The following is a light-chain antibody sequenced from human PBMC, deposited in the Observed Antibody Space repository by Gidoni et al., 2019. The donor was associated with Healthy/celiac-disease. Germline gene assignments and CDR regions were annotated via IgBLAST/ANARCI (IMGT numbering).Light chain of an antibody. CDR2: WAS. V-gene: IGKV4-1*01. CDR3: QQYYSTPPWT. Sequence: DIVMTQSPDSLAVSLGERATINCKSSQSVLYSSNNKNYLAWYQQKPGQTPKLLIYWASTRESGVPDRCSGSGSGTDFTLTISSLQAEDVAVYYCQQYYSTPPWTFGQGTKVEIK. J-gene: IGKJ1*01. CDR1: QSVLYSSNNKNY.